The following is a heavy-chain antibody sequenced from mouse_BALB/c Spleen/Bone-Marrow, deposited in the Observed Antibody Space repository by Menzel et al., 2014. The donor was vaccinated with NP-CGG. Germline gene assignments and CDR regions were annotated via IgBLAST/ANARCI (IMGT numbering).Heavy chain of an antibody. J-gene: IGHJ4*01. Sequence: EVQRVESGGDLVKPGGSLKLSCAASGFTFSTYGMSWVRQTPDKRLEWVATISSGGGYTYYPDSVKGRFTISRDNANNPLYLQMSSLKSEDTAMYYCTRQRNWDHYAMDYWGQGTSVTVSS. D-gene: IGHD4-1*01. CDR1: GFTFSTYG. CDR2: ISSGGGYT. V-gene: IGHV5-6*01. CDR3: TRQRNWDHYAMDY.